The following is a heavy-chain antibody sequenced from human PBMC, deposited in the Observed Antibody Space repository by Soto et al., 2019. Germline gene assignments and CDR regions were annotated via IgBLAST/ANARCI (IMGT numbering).Heavy chain of an antibody. Sequence: GGSLRLSCAASGFTFSSYAMHWVRQAPGKGLEWVAVISYDGSNKYYGDSVKGRFTISRDNSKNTLYLQMNSLRAEDTAVYYCARDLEYCSGGSCHLKQTSGNDYWGQGTLVTVSS. CDR2: ISYDGSNK. V-gene: IGHV3-30-3*01. J-gene: IGHJ4*02. CDR3: ARDLEYCSGGSCHLKQTSGNDY. D-gene: IGHD2-15*01. CDR1: GFTFSSYA.